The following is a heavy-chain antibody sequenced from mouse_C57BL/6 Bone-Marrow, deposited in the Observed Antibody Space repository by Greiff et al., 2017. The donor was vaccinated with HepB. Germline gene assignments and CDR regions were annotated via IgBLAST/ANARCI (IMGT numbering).Heavy chain of an antibody. CDR3: ARAPYYYGSSFFV. V-gene: IGHV1-19*01. D-gene: IGHD1-1*01. Sequence: EVQLQQSGPVLVKPGASVKMSCKASGYTFTDYYMNWVKQSHGKSLEWIGVINPYNGVTSYNQKFKGKATLTVDKSSSTAYMELNSLTSEDSAVYYCARAPYYYGSSFFVCGTGTTVPVSS. CDR2: INPYNGVT. CDR1: GYTFTDYY. J-gene: IGHJ1*03.